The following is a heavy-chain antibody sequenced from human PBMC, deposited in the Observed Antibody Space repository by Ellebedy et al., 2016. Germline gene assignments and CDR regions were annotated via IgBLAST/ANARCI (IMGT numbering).Heavy chain of an antibody. J-gene: IGHJ4*02. V-gene: IGHV4-39*07. CDR1: GGSISSSRYY. D-gene: IGHD3-10*01. CDR3: ARVSRPLWFGELSN. Sequence: SETLSLXCTVSGGSISSSRYYWGWIRQPPGKGLEWIGTIYYSGTTYYNPSLKSRVTISVDTSKSQFSLRLSSVTAADTALYYCARVSRPLWFGELSNWGQGTLVTVSS. CDR2: IYYSGTT.